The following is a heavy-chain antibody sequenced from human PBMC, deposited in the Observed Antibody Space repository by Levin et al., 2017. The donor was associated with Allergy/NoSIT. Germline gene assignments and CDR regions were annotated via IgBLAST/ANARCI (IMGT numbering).Heavy chain of an antibody. CDR1: GFTFDDYA. CDR2: ISWNSGSI. J-gene: IGHJ3*02. V-gene: IGHV3-9*01. D-gene: IGHD4-17*01. Sequence: GGSLRLSCAASGFTFDDYAMHWVRQAPGKGLEWVSGISWNSGSIGYADSVKGRFTISRDNAKNSLYLQMNSLRAEDTALYYCAKDTPYGRDAFDIWGQGTMVTVSS. CDR3: AKDTPYGRDAFDI.